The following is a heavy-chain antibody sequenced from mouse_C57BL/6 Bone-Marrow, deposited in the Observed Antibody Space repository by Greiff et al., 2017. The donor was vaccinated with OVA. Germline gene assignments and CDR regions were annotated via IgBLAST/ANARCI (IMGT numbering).Heavy chain of an antibody. CDR3: ARPIYYYGSTWFAY. CDR1: GFTFSDYY. V-gene: IGHV5-12*01. CDR2: ISNGGGST. Sequence: EVKLMESGGGLVQPGGSLKLSCAASGFTFSDYYMYWVRQTPEKRLEWVAYISNGGGSTYYPDTVKGRFTISRDNAKNTLYLQMSRLKSEDTAMYYCARPIYYYGSTWFAYWGQGTLVTVSA. J-gene: IGHJ3*01. D-gene: IGHD1-1*01.